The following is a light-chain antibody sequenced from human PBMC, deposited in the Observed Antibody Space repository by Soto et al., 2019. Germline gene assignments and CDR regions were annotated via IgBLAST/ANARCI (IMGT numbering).Light chain of an antibody. V-gene: IGKV3-15*01. CDR2: GAS. CDR3: QQYNNWPPVYT. Sequence: EIVMTQSPATLSVSPGERATLSCRASQSVTTNLAWYQQKPGQAPRLLIYGASTRATGFPPRFSGSGSGTELSITNSSLQSDEFAVYYCQQYNNWPPVYTFGQGTKLEIK. CDR1: QSVTTN. J-gene: IGKJ2*01.